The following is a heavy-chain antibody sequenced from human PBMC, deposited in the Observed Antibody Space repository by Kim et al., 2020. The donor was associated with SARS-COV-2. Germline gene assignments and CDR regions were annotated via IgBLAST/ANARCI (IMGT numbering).Heavy chain of an antibody. CDR1: GFTVSSNY. CDR3: TSGQQLGTYYYYYYMDV. D-gene: IGHD6-13*01. CDR2: IYSGGST. J-gene: IGHJ6*03. V-gene: IGHV3-53*04. Sequence: GGSLRLSCAASGFTVSSNYMSWVRQAPGKGLEWVSVIYSGGSTYYADSVKGRFTISRHNSKNTLYLQMNSLRAEDTAVYYCTSGQQLGTYYYYYYMDVWGKGTTVTVSS.